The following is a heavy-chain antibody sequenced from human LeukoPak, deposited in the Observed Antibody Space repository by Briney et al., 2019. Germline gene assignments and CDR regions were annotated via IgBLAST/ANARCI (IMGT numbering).Heavy chain of an antibody. V-gene: IGHV3-23*01. CDR3: AQIGDYDILTGYYKGPGPFDY. J-gene: IGHJ4*02. Sequence: PGGSLRLSCAASGFTFSSYAMSWVRQAPGKGLEWVSTISGSGGSTYYADSVKGRFTISRDNSKNTLYLQMNSLRAEDTAVYYCAQIGDYDILTGYYKGPGPFDYWGQGTLVTVSS. CDR1: GFTFSSYA. D-gene: IGHD3-9*01. CDR2: ISGSGGST.